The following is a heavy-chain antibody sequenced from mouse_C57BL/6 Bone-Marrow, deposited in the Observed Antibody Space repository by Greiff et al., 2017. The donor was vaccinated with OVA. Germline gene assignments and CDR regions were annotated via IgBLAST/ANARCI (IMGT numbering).Heavy chain of an antibody. V-gene: IGHV1-82*01. CDR1: GYAFSSSW. D-gene: IGHD2-1*01. J-gene: IGHJ2*01. CDR2: IYPGDGDT. Sequence: QVQLQQSGPELVKPGASVKISCKASGYAFSSSWMNWVKQRPGKGLEWIGRIYPGDGDTNYNGKFKGKATLTADKSSSTAYMQRSSLTSEDSAVYFCAGNYYYFDYWGQGTTLTVSS. CDR3: AGNYYYFDY.